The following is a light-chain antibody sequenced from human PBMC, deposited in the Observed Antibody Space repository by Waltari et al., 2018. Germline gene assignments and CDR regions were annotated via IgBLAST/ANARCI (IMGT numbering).Light chain of an antibody. V-gene: IGKV3-15*01. CDR1: QTVSND. J-gene: IGKJ4*01. CDR3: QQYQNWPRT. CDR2: GAS. Sequence: ETVMTQSPATLSVSPGERAPLACRASQTVSNDLAWYQQKPGPAPRLLIYGASTRPTGVPARFRGSGSGTEFTLTISSLQSDDFEVYYCQQYQNWPRTFGGGTKVEIK.